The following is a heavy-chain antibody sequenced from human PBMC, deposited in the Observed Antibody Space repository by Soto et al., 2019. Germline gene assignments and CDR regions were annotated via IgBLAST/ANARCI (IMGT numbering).Heavy chain of an antibody. CDR1: GFTFSGYS. Sequence: PGGSLRLSCAASGFTFSGYSMNWVRQAPGKGLEWVSSISSSSSYIYYADSVKGRFTISRDNAKNSLYLQMNSLRAEDTAVYYCARVWSGPSGYGMDVWGQGTTVTVSS. CDR2: ISSSSSYI. V-gene: IGHV3-21*01. J-gene: IGHJ6*02. CDR3: ARVWSGPSGYGMDV. D-gene: IGHD3-3*01.